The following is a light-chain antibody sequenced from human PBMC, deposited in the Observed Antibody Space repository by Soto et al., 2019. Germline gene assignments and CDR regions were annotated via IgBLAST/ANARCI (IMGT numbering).Light chain of an antibody. CDR2: AAS. V-gene: IGKV3-20*01. CDR3: QQYGSSPIT. Sequence: EIVLTQSPGTLSLSPGERATLSCRASQRVSSSYLAWYQQKPGQAPRLLIYAASSRATGIPDRFSGSGSGTDFTLTISRLEPEEFAVYYCQQYGSSPITFGQGTRLEIK. J-gene: IGKJ5*01. CDR1: QRVSSSY.